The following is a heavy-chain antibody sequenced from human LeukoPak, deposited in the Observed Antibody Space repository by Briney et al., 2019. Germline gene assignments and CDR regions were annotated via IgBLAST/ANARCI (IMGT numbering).Heavy chain of an antibody. Sequence: GASVKVSCKASGYTFTGHYTHWVRQAPGQGLEWMGWISPNSGDTDYAQRFQGRVTMTRDTSISTAYMELSRLRSDDTAVYYCARAAIAVAGDYHYHYMDVWGKGTTVTVSS. CDR1: GYTFTGHY. V-gene: IGHV1-2*02. J-gene: IGHJ6*03. CDR3: ARAAIAVAGDYHYHYMDV. CDR2: ISPNSGDT. D-gene: IGHD6-19*01.